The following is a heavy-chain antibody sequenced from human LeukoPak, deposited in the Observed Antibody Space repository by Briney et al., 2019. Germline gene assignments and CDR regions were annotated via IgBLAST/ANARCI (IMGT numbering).Heavy chain of an antibody. D-gene: IGHD2-15*01. J-gene: IGHJ4*02. CDR2: IYYSEST. V-gene: IGHV4-39*07. Sequence: SETLSLTCTVSGGSISSSSYYWGWIRQPPGKGLEWIGSIYYSESTYQNPSLKSRVTISVDTSKNQFSLKLSSVTAADTAVYYCAAISLGYCSGGSCHPDYWGQGTLVTVSS. CDR3: AAISLGYCSGGSCHPDY. CDR1: GGSISSSSYY.